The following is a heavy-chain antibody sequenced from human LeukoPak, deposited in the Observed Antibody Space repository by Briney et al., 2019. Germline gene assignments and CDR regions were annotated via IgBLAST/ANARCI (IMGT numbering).Heavy chain of an antibody. CDR1: GFTFSSYA. J-gene: IGHJ3*01. V-gene: IGHV3-23*01. CDR2: ISGSAGST. Sequence: PGGSLRLSCAASGFTFSSYAMNWVRQPPGKGLEWVSTISGSAGSTYYADSVKGRFTISRDISENTLYLQMNSLGVEDTALYYCAKGRSYSSTPDAFDVWGQGTMVTISS. CDR3: AKGRSYSSTPDAFDV. D-gene: IGHD6-13*01.